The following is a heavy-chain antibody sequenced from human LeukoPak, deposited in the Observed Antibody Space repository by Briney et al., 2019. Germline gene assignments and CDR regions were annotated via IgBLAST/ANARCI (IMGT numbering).Heavy chain of an antibody. Sequence: ASVKVSCKASGYTFTGYYMHWVRQAPGQGLEWMGWINPNSGGTNYAQKFQGRDTMTRDTSISTAYMELSRLRSDDTAVYYCARDGISGGYYYYMDVWGKGTTVTISS. D-gene: IGHD1-26*01. CDR2: INPNSGGT. CDR3: ARDGISGGYYYYMDV. J-gene: IGHJ6*03. V-gene: IGHV1-2*02. CDR1: GYTFTGYY.